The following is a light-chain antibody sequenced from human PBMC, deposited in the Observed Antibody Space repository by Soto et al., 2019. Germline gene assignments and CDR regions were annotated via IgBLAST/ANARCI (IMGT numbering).Light chain of an antibody. V-gene: IGKV3-15*01. CDR2: GAS. CDR1: QSIGSN. CDR3: ESHKQSPET. Sequence: ELVMTQSPATLSVSPGERAALSCRASQSIGSNLAWYQQKPGQAPRLLIFGASTRASGIPARFSGSGSGTEFTLTISSLQSEDFAVYFCESHKQSPETFRQVTEV. J-gene: IGKJ1*01.